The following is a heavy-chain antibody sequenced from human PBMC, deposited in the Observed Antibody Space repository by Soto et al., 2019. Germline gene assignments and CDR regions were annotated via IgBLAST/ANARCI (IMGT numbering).Heavy chain of an antibody. Sequence: EVQLLESGGGLVQPGESLRLSCAASGFTFSSYAMSWVRQAPGKGLEWGSVISASDVSTYYADSVKGRFTISRDNSKNTLYLQMNSLRAEDTAVYYCAKRSSASTFDYWGQGTLVTVSS. V-gene: IGHV3-23*01. J-gene: IGHJ4*02. D-gene: IGHD6-6*01. CDR3: AKRSSASTFDY. CDR1: GFTFSSYA. CDR2: ISASDVST.